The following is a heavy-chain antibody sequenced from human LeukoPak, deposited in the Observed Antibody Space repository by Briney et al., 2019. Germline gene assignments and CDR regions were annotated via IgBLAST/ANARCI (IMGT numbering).Heavy chain of an antibody. V-gene: IGHV3-7*03. D-gene: IGHD4-17*01. CDR1: GFTFSNYW. Sequence: GGSLRLSCAASGFTFSNYWMNWVRQAPGKGLEWVDNIRQDGSERYYVDSVKGRFAISRDNAKNSLYLQMNSLGAEDTAVYYCASHGWVTGTTKADYWGQGTLVTVSS. J-gene: IGHJ4*02. CDR3: ASHGWVTGTTKADY. CDR2: IRQDGSER.